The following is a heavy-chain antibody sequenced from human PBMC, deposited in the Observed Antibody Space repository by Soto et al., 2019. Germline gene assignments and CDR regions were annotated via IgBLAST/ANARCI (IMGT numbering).Heavy chain of an antibody. CDR2: INHSGST. J-gene: IGHJ1*01. Sequence: SETLSLTCAVYGGSFSGYYWSWIRQPPGKGLEWIGEINHSGSTNYNPSLKSRVTISVDTSKNQFSLKLSSVTAADTAVYYCARGGIAAAGNFQHWGQGTLVTVSS. V-gene: IGHV4-34*01. CDR3: ARGGIAAAGNFQH. CDR1: GGSFSGYY. D-gene: IGHD6-13*01.